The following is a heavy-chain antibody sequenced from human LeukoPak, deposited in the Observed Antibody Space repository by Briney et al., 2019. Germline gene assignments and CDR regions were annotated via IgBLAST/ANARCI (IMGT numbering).Heavy chain of an antibody. CDR1: GFAFSSYW. J-gene: IGHJ4*02. CDR3: ALLVATIVGDFDY. D-gene: IGHD5-12*01. Sequence: GGSLRLSCVASGFAFSSYWMNWVRQAPGKGLEWVSYISSSGSTIYYADSVKGRFTISRDNAKNSLYLQMNSLRAEDTAVYYCALLVATIVGDFDYWGQGTLVTVSS. CDR2: ISSSGSTI. V-gene: IGHV3-48*04.